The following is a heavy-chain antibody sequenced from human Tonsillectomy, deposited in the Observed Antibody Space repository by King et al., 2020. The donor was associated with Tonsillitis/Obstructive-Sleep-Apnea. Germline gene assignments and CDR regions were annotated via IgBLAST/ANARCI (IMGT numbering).Heavy chain of an antibody. CDR2: INHSGST. CDR1: GGSFSGYY. J-gene: IGHJ5*02. Sequence: VQLQQWGAGLLKPSETLSLTCAVYGGSFSGYYWSWIRQPPGKGLEWIGEINHSGSTNSNPSLKSRVTISVDTSKNQFSLKLSSVTAADTAVYFCARGRYYGSGSYGNWFDPWGQGTLVTVSS. V-gene: IGHV4-34*01. D-gene: IGHD3-10*01. CDR3: ARGRYYGSGSYGNWFDP.